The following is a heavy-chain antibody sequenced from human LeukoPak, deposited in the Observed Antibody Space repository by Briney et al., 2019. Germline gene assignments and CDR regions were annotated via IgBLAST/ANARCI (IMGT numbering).Heavy chain of an antibody. Sequence: HPARSLRLSCAASGFTFSSYAMHWVRQAPGKGLEWVAVISYDGSNKYYADSVKGRFTISRDNSKNTLYLQMNSLRAEDTAVYYCARDLIAAAVGYYGMDVWGQGTTVTVSS. J-gene: IGHJ6*02. CDR2: ISYDGSNK. V-gene: IGHV3-30-3*01. CDR3: ARDLIAAAVGYYGMDV. CDR1: GFTFSSYA. D-gene: IGHD6-13*01.